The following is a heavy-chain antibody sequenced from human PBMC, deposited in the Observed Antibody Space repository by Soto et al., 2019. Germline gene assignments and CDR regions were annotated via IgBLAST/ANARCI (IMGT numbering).Heavy chain of an antibody. J-gene: IGHJ3*02. D-gene: IGHD2-15*01. CDR2: INPSGGST. CDR1: GYTFTSYY. CDR3: ARAFDIVVVVAGDAFDI. V-gene: IGHV1-46*01. Sequence: ASVKVSFKASGYTFTSYYIHWGRQAPGQTLEWMGIINPSGGSTSYAQKFQGRVTMTRDTSTSTVYMELSSLRSEDTAVYYCARAFDIVVVVAGDAFDIWGQGTMVTVSS.